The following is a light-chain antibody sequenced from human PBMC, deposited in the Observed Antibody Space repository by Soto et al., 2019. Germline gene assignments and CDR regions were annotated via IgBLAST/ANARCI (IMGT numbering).Light chain of an antibody. Sequence: SYELTQPTSVSVSPGQTASISCSGDKLANKFACWYQQKPGQSPVLVIYQGSKRPSGIPARFSGSNSGNTATLTISGTQAMDEAAYYCQAWDSSTVLFGGGTKLTVL. CDR2: QGS. CDR1: KLANKF. CDR3: QAWDSSTVL. V-gene: IGLV3-1*01. J-gene: IGLJ2*01.